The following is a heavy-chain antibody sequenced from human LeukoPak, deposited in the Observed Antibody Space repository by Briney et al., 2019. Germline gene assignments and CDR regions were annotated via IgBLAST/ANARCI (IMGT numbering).Heavy chain of an antibody. CDR3: ARGVVPYYYCMDI. J-gene: IGHJ6*03. V-gene: IGHV3-30-3*01. CDR1: GFTFSSYA. D-gene: IGHD2-15*01. Sequence: GGSLRLSRAASGFTFSSYALHWVRQAPGKGLEWVALISYDGSNKYYADSVRGRFTISRDNSKNTLYLQMSSLRPEDTAVYYCARGVVPYYYCMDIWGKGTTVTVSS. CDR2: ISYDGSNK.